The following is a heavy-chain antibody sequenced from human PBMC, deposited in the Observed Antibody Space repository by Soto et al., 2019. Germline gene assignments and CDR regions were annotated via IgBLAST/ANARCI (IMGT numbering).Heavy chain of an antibody. CDR1: GFNLITYS. CDR2: ISSSAVYI. CDR3: VRDGLDYYDTERLYFDN. D-gene: IGHD3-22*01. Sequence: GGSLRLSCAASGFNLITYSLSWVRQAPGKGLEWVASISSSAVYIDYADSVKGRFTISRDNANNSLYLQMNSLRAEDTATYYCVRDGLDYYDTERLYFDNWGQGTLGTV. V-gene: IGHV3-21*01. J-gene: IGHJ4*02.